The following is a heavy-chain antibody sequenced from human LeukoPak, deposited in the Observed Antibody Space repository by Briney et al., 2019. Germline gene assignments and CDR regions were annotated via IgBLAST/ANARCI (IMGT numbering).Heavy chain of an antibody. J-gene: IGHJ6*03. Sequence: GESLKISCKGSGYSFTNYWIGWVRQMPGKGLEWMGIFYPGDSDTRYSPSFQGHVTISADKSINTAYLQRSSLKASDTAIYYCARNIAPLYMDVWGKGTTVTVSS. D-gene: IGHD6-13*01. V-gene: IGHV5-51*01. CDR3: ARNIAPLYMDV. CDR2: FYPGDSDT. CDR1: GYSFTNYW.